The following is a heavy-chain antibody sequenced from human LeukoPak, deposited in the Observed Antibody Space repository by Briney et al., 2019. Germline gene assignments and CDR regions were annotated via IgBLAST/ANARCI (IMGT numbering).Heavy chain of an antibody. Sequence: GGSLRLSCAASGFTFSSYGMHSVRQAPGKGLEWVAFIRYDGSNKYYADSVKGGFTISRDKSKTTLYLQMNSLRAEDTAVYYCAKALIAARLISLPADYWGQGTLVTVSS. CDR2: IRYDGSNK. J-gene: IGHJ4*02. V-gene: IGHV3-30*02. CDR1: GFTFSSYG. CDR3: AKALIAARLISLPADY. D-gene: IGHD6-6*01.